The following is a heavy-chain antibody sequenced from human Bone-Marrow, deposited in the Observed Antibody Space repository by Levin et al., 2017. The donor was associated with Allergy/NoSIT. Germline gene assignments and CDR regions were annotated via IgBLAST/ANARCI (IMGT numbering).Heavy chain of an antibody. Sequence: PGGSLRLSCAASGFSFADYAMHWVRQAPGKGLEWVSGISWNSVNMGYADSVKGRFTISRDNTKKSLYLQMNSLRVEDTAFYYCAKDWATGTTPYYFDYWGLGTKVTVSS. CDR3: AKDWATGTTPYYFDY. J-gene: IGHJ4*02. D-gene: IGHD1-1*01. CDR1: GFSFADYA. CDR2: ISWNSVNM. V-gene: IGHV3-9*01.